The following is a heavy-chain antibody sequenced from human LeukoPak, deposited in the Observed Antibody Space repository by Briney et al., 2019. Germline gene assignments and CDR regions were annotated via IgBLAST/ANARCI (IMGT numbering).Heavy chain of an antibody. D-gene: IGHD4-17*01. J-gene: IGHJ4*02. CDR3: ARSLYGDYFDY. CDR1: GFTFSTYG. Sequence: PGGSLRLSCAASGFTFSTYGMHWVRQAPGRGLEWLSYITSSSKTMYYADSAKGRFTISRDNAKNSLYLHMNNLRAEDTAVYYCARSLYGDYFDYWGQGTLVTVSS. CDR2: ITSSSKTM. V-gene: IGHV3-48*01.